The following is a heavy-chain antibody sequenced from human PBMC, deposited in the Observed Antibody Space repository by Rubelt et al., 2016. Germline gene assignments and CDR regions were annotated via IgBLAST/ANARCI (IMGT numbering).Heavy chain of an antibody. D-gene: IGHD1-26*01. CDR1: GGSISSYY. CDR2: IYYSGST. Sequence: QVQLQESGPGLVKPSETLSLTCTVSGGSISSYYWSWIRQHPGKGLEWIGYIYYSGSTYYNPSLKGRVTISVDTSKNQFSLKLSSVTAADTAVYYCARTKVGATGGAYYYGMDVWGQGTTVTVSS. V-gene: IGHV4-59*06. CDR3: ARTKVGATGGAYYYGMDV. J-gene: IGHJ6*02.